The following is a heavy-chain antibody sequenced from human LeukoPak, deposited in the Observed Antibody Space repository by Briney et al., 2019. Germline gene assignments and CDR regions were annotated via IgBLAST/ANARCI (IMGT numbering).Heavy chain of an antibody. CDR3: ARGFRYGDYYFDY. D-gene: IGHD4-17*01. CDR2: IYYSGST. J-gene: IGHJ4*02. CDR1: GGSISSYY. V-gene: IGHV4-59*01. Sequence: PSETLSLTCTVSGGSISSYYWSWIRQPPGKGLEWIGYIYYSGSTNYNPSLKSRVTISVDTSKNQFSLKLSSVTAADTVVYYCARGFRYGDYYFDYWGQGTLVTVSS.